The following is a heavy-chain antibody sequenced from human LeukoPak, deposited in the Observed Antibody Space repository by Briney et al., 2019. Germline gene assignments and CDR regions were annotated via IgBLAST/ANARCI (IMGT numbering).Heavy chain of an antibody. CDR3: ARTRGSFYFYYYMDV. CDR2: IYHSGST. Sequence: PSETLSLTCTVSGYSISSGYYWGWIRQPPGKGLEWIGSIYHSGSTYYNPSLKSRVTISVDTSKNQFSLRLSSVTAADTALYYCARTRGSFYFYYYMDVWGKGTTVTVSS. CDR1: GYSISSGYY. D-gene: IGHD1-26*01. J-gene: IGHJ6*03. V-gene: IGHV4-38-2*02.